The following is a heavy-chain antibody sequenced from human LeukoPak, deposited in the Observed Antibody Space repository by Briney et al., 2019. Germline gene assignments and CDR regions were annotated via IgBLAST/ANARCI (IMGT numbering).Heavy chain of an antibody. J-gene: IGHJ3*02. CDR1: GYTFTKNG. D-gene: IGHD2-8*01. CDR3: ARDVSHGLDI. Sequence: GASVKVSCRASGYTFTKNGISWVRQAPGQGLEWRGWISTYKGNTNYAQKLQGRVTLTTDTSTSTAYMELRSLRSDDTAVYYCARDVSHGLDIWGQGTVVTVSS. V-gene: IGHV1-18*01. CDR2: ISTYKGNT.